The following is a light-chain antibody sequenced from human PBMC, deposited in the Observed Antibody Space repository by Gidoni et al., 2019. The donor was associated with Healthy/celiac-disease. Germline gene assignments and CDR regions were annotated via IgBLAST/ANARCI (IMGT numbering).Light chain of an antibody. CDR2: SNN. Sequence: QSVLTQPPSASGTPGQRVTISCSGSSSNIGSNTVNWYQTLPGTAPKLLIYSNNQRPSGVPDRFSGSKSGTSASLAISGLQAEEEDDYYCAAWDDSLNGVVFGGGTKLTVL. CDR3: AAWDDSLNGVV. CDR1: SSNIGSNT. J-gene: IGLJ2*01. V-gene: IGLV1-44*01.